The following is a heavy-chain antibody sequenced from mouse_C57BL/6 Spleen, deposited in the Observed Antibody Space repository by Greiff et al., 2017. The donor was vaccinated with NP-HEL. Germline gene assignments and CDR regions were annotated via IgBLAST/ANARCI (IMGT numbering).Heavy chain of an antibody. V-gene: IGHV5-17*01. J-gene: IGHJ3*01. CDR3: ARSGSSYPAWFAC. D-gene: IGHD1-1*01. Sequence: EVQRVESGGGLVKPGGSLKLSCAASGFTFSDYGMHWVRQAPEKGLEWVAYISSGSSTIYYADTVKGRFTISRDNAKNTLFLQMTSLRSEDTAMYYCARSGSSYPAWFACWGQGTLVTVSA. CDR1: GFTFSDYG. CDR2: ISSGSSTI.